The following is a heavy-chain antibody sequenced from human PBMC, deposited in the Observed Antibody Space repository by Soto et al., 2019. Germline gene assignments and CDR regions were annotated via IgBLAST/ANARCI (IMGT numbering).Heavy chain of an antibody. D-gene: IGHD2-15*01. J-gene: IGHJ4*02. V-gene: IGHV3-21*01. Sequence: GGSLRLSCAASAFTFSRYSMNWVRQAPGKGLEWVSSISSSSSYIYYADSVKGRFTISRDNAKNSLYLQMNSLRAEDTAVYYCLCGCCYDGGRLGYWAQRSLVIVSS. CDR1: AFTFSRYS. CDR2: ISSSSSYI. CDR3: LCGCCYDGGRLGY.